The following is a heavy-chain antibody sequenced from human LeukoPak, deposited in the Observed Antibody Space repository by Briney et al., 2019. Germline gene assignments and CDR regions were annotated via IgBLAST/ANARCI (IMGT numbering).Heavy chain of an antibody. CDR2: IYSGGST. Sequence: GGSLSLSCAASGFTLSSSYMNWVRPAPGRGLEWVSVIYSGGSTYYTDSVKGRFPISRNNSKNTLYLQMNSLRTEDTAVYYCVRNAFDTWGQGTRVIVSS. CDR1: GFTLSSSY. V-gene: IGHV3-66*02. CDR3: VRNAFDT. J-gene: IGHJ3*02.